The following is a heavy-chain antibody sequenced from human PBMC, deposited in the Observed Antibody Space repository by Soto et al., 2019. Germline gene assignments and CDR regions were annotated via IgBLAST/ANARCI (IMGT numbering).Heavy chain of an antibody. CDR1: GFTFSSYG. J-gene: IGHJ5*02. CDR3: ARDHIAVSSGYDSWFDP. Sequence: PGGSLRLSCAASGFTFSSYGMHWVRQAPGKGLEWVAVIWYDGSNKYYADSVKGRFTISRDNSKNTLYLQMNSLRAEDTAVYYCARDHIAVSSGYDSWFDPWGQGTLVTVSS. V-gene: IGHV3-33*01. CDR2: IWYDGSNK. D-gene: IGHD5-12*01.